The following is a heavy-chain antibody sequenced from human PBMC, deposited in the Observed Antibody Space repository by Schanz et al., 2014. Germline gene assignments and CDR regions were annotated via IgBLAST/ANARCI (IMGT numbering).Heavy chain of an antibody. Sequence: EVQVVESGGDLVQPGGSLRLSCAVSGCTFSNYGMGWVRQAPGKGLEWVSAISGSGGSTYYADSEKGRFTISRDNSKNPLFLQVNSLGAEDTALYFCAKEVRLVLRDWLPTPDFDYWGQGTRVTVSS. D-gene: IGHD3-3*01. CDR3: AKEVRLVLRDWLPTPDFDY. J-gene: IGHJ4*02. CDR2: ISGSGGST. V-gene: IGHV3-23*04. CDR1: GCTFSNYG.